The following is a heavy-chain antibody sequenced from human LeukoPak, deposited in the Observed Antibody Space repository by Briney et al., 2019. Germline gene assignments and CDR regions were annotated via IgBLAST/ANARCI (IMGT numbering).Heavy chain of an antibody. V-gene: IGHV3-23*01. J-gene: IGHJ6*02. Sequence: GGSLRLSCAASGFTFSSYAMSWVRQAPGKGLEWVSAISGSGGSTYYADSVKGRFTISRDSSKNTLYLQMNSLRAEDTAVYYCAKDHSSGWYSVYYYYGMDVWGQGTTVTVSS. CDR3: AKDHSSGWYSVYYYYGMDV. D-gene: IGHD6-19*01. CDR2: ISGSGGST. CDR1: GFTFSSYA.